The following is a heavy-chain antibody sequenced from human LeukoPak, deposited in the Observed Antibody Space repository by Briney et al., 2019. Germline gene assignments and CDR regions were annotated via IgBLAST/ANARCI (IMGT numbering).Heavy chain of an antibody. V-gene: IGHV1-69*05. CDR2: IIPVYGST. D-gene: IGHD3-10*01. CDR3: ARVDTMVRGAIPPALYY. J-gene: IGHJ4*02. CDR1: GGTFSTSA. Sequence: SVTVSCKASGGTFSTSAIVWVRQAPGQGLEWMGGIIPVYGSTSYAEKFQGRVTISTDPSTNTAYLEVSSLRSEDTAVYFCARVDTMVRGAIPPALYYWGQGTLVTVSS.